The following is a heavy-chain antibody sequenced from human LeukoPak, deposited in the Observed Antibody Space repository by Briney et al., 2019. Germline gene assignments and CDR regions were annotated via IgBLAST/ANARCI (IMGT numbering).Heavy chain of an antibody. J-gene: IGHJ4*02. V-gene: IGHV1-2*02. D-gene: IGHD1-26*01. CDR3: ARVRVGATSIDY. CDR2: INPNSGGT. CDR1: GGTFSSYA. Sequence: GASVKVSCKASGGTFSSYAISWVRQAPGQGLEWMGGINPNSGGTNYAQKFQGRVTMTRDTSISTAYMELSRLRSDDTAVYYCARVRVGATSIDYWGQGTLVTVSS.